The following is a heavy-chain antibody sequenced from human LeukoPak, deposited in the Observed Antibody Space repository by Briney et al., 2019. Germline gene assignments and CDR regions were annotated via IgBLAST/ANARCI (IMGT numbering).Heavy chain of an antibody. CDR3: AKDSSIPFCNVVTKDYFDY. Sequence: PGGSLRLSCSGSGFTFNNYAMSWVRQAPGQGLEWVSAISVGGSSTFYADSVKGRFTISRDISKNTLYLQMNSLRAEDTAVYYCAKDSSIPFCNVVTKDYFDYWGQGTLVTVSS. J-gene: IGHJ4*02. V-gene: IGHV3-23*01. D-gene: IGHD2-21*02. CDR1: GFTFNNYA. CDR2: ISVGGSST.